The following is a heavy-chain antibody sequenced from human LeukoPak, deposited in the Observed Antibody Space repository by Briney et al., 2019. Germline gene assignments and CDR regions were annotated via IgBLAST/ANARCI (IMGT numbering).Heavy chain of an antibody. V-gene: IGHV1-8*01. D-gene: IGHD6-6*01. CDR1: GYTFTSYD. CDR2: MNPNSGNT. J-gene: IGHJ4*02. CDR3: ARGAWTSSFDY. Sequence: GASVNVSCKASGYTFTSYDINWVRQATGQGLEWMGWMNPNSGNTDYAQKFQGRVAMTRDTSTSTVYMELSSLRSEDTAVYYCARGAWTSSFDYWGQGTLVTVSS.